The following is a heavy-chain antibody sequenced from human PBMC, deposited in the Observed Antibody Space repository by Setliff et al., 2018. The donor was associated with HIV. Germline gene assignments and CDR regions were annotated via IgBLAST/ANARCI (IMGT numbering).Heavy chain of an antibody. CDR3: ARPRTGYYYMDV. J-gene: IGHJ6*03. D-gene: IGHD3-9*01. CDR1: GFTFSSYS. CDR2: ISSGSSYI. Sequence: GGSLRLSCAASGFTFSSYSMNWVRQAPGKGLEWVSSISSGSSYIYYAESVKGRFTISRDNAKNSLYLQMNSLRAEDTAVYYCARPRTGYYYMDVWGKGTTVTVSS. V-gene: IGHV3-21*01.